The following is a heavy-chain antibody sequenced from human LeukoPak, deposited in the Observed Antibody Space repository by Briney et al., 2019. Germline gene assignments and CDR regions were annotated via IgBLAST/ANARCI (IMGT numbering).Heavy chain of an antibody. J-gene: IGHJ4*02. V-gene: IGHV4-34*01. D-gene: IGHD5-18*01. Sequence: SETLSLTCAVYGGSFSGYYWSWIRQPPGKGLEWIGEINHSGSTNYNPSLKSRVTISVDTSKNQFSLKLSSVTAADTAVYYCASTSGYSQIDYWGQGTLVTVSS. CDR3: ASTSGYSQIDY. CDR2: INHSGST. CDR1: GGSFSGYY.